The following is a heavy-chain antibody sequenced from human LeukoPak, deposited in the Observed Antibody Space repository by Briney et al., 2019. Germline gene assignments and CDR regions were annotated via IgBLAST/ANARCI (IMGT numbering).Heavy chain of an antibody. Sequence: PGGSLRLSCAASGFTFSSYSMNWVRQAPGKGLEWVSSISSSSSYIYYADSVKGRFTISRDNAKNPLYLQMNSLRAEDTAVYYCARGLFSGSYYTGGDYWGQGTLVTVSS. CDR3: ARGLFSGSYYTGGDY. CDR1: GFTFSSYS. V-gene: IGHV3-21*01. J-gene: IGHJ4*02. D-gene: IGHD1-26*01. CDR2: ISSSSSYI.